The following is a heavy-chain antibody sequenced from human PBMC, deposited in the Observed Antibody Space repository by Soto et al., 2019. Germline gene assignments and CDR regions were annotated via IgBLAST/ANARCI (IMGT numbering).Heavy chain of an antibody. Sequence: GGSLRLSCAASGFNFRNHAMSWVRQAPGKGLEWVSSISGSGVITYYPDSVKGRFTNSRDNSKNMMYLQMNSLGAEDTAVYYCAKKGGDTTARVDFDPWGQGTLVTVSS. CDR1: GFNFRNHA. V-gene: IGHV3-23*01. J-gene: IGHJ5*02. CDR3: AKKGGDTTARVDFDP. D-gene: IGHD2-21*01. CDR2: ISGSGVIT.